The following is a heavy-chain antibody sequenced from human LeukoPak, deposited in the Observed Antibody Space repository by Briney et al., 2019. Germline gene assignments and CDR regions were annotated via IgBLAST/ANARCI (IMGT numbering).Heavy chain of an antibody. J-gene: IGHJ4*02. CDR1: GGSISSGSYY. V-gene: IGHV4-39*07. D-gene: IGHD6-19*01. CDR3: ARDGDGYSSGWYY. Sequence: PSETLSLTCNVSGGSISSGSYYWGWVRQPPGKGLEWIGSIYYSGTTYYNASLKSRVTISVDTSKNQFSLNLSSVTAADTAVYYCARDGDGYSSGWYYWGQGTLVTVSS. CDR2: IYYSGTT.